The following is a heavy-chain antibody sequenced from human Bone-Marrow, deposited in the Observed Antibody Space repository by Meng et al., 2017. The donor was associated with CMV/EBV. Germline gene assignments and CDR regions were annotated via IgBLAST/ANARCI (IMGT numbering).Heavy chain of an antibody. CDR2: INPNSGGT. D-gene: IGHD3-3*01. CDR1: GYTFTGYY. V-gene: IGHV1-2*02. J-gene: IGHJ6*02. Sequence: ASVKVSCKAAGYTFTGYYMHWVRQAPGQGLEWMVWINPNSGGTNYAQKFQGRVTMTRDTSISTAYMELSRLRSDDTAVYYCARDPHRTTIFGVVGYYYGMDVWGQGTTVTVSS. CDR3: ARDPHRTTIFGVVGYYYGMDV.